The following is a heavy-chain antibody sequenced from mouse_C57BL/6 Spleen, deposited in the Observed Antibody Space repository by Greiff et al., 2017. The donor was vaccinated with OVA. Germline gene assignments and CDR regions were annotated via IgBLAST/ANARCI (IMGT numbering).Heavy chain of an antibody. CDR1: GYAFSSSW. Sequence: QVQLKESGPELVKPGASVKISCKASGYAFSSSWMNWVKQRPGKGLEWIGRIYPGDGDTNYNGKFKGKATLTADKSSSTAYMQLSSLTSEDSAVYFCARKAPETAQATWFAYWGQGTLVTVSA. CDR3: ARKAPETAQATWFAY. V-gene: IGHV1-82*01. D-gene: IGHD3-2*02. CDR2: IYPGDGDT. J-gene: IGHJ3*01.